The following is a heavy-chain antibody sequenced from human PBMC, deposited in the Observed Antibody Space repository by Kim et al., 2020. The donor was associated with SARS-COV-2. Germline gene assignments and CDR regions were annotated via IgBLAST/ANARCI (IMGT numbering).Heavy chain of an antibody. CDR3: AKDPTMIVVVNPSFDY. V-gene: IGHV3-30*18. D-gene: IGHD3-22*01. CDR1: GFTFSSYG. J-gene: IGHJ4*02. CDR2: ISYDGSNK. Sequence: GGSLRLSCAASGFTFSSYGMHWVRQAPGKGLEWVAVISYDGSNKYYADSVKGRFTISRDNSKNTLYLQMNSLRAEDTAVYYCAKDPTMIVVVNPSFDYWGQGTLVTVSS.